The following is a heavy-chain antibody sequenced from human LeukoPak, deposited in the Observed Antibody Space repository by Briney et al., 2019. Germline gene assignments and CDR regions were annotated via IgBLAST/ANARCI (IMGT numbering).Heavy chain of an antibody. J-gene: IGHJ2*01. CDR1: GFTFSSYT. CDR2: ISTSGSVT. D-gene: IGHD2-15*01. V-gene: IGHV3-48*04. CDR3: ARASSSYWHYWYFDL. Sequence: GGSLRLSCAASGFTFSSYTMSWVRQAPGKGLEWISYISTSGSVTYYADSVKGRFPISRDTAKNVVFLQMNSLRAEDTAVYYCARASSSYWHYWYFDLWGRGSLVTVSS.